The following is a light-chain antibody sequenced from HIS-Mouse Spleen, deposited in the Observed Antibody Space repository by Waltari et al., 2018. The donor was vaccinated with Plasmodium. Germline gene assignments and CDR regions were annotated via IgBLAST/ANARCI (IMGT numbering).Light chain of an antibody. J-gene: IGKJ1*01. CDR2: KAS. Sequence: DIQMTQSPSTLSASVGDRVTITCRASQSISSWLAWGQQKPGKAPKLLIYKASSLESGVPSRFSGSGSGTEFTLTISSLQPDDFATYYCQQYNSYWTFGQGTKVEIK. V-gene: IGKV1-5*03. CDR1: QSISSW. CDR3: QQYNSYWT.